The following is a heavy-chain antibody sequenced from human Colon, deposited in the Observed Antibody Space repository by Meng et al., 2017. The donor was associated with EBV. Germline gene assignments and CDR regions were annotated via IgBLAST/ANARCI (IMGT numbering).Heavy chain of an antibody. CDR3: ARVSSGWDYFDY. Sequence: QLPRPGPGLVRHSQPLSLTCTVSCGSVSSGGYYWTWIRQHPGKGLEWFGHIYYSGSTFYNPSLKRRVIISIDTSKNQFSLNLRSVTAADTAVYYCARVSSGWDYFDYWGQGTLVTVSS. D-gene: IGHD6-19*01. J-gene: IGHJ4*02. CDR1: CGSVSSGGYY. V-gene: IGHV4-31*03. CDR2: IYYSGST.